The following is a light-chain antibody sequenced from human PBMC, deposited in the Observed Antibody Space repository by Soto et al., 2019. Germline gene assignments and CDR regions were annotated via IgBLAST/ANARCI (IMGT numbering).Light chain of an antibody. CDR1: QTISSW. Sequence: DIQMTQSPSTLSGSVGDRVTITCRASQTISSWLAWYRQKPGKAPKLLIYKASTLKSGVPSRFSGSGSGTEFTLTISSLQPDDFATYYRQHYNSYSEAFGQGTKVDI. CDR2: KAS. J-gene: IGKJ1*01. V-gene: IGKV1-5*03. CDR3: QHYNSYSEA.